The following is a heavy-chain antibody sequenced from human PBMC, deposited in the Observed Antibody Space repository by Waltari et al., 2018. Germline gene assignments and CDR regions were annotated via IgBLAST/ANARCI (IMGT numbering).Heavy chain of an antibody. CDR1: GFTFRGYA. Sequence: EVQLLESGGDLVQPGGSLRLSCVASGFTFRGYAMAWVRQAPGKGLEWVSGIMGNGGVRYYADSVTGRFTISRHNAKNTVYLQMNSLRVEDTSIYFCTKRDYYDEESFFPLLEYWGQGALVTGSS. CDR3: TKRDYYDEESFFPLLEY. V-gene: IGHV3-23*01. D-gene: IGHD3-22*01. J-gene: IGHJ4*02. CDR2: IMGNGGVR.